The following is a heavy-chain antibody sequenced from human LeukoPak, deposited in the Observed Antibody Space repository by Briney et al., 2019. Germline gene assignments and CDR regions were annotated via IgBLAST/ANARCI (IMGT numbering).Heavy chain of an antibody. CDR2: TSGSGGST. CDR1: GFTFSSYA. J-gene: IGHJ5*02. V-gene: IGHV3-23*01. CDR3: AKDQGWLVRYNWFDP. Sequence: HPGGSLRLSCAASGFTFSSYAMSWVRQAPGKGLEWVSATSGSGGSTYYADSVKGRFTISRDNSKNTLYLQMNSLRAEDTAVYYCAKDQGWLVRYNWFDPWGQGTLVTVSS. D-gene: IGHD6-19*01.